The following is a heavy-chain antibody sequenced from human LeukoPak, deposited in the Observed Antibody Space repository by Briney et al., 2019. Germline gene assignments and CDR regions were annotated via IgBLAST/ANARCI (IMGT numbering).Heavy chain of an antibody. CDR1: GGTFSSYT. Sequence: SVKVSCKASGGTFSSYTISWVRQAPGQGLEWMGRIIPILGIANYAQKFQGRVTITADKSTSTAYMELSSLRSEDTAVYYCARDPPPGCWSSTSFFPWGQGPLVTVS. D-gene: IGHD2-2*01. CDR3: ARDPPPGCWSSTSFFP. CDR2: IIPILGIA. J-gene: IGHJ5*02. V-gene: IGHV1-69*04.